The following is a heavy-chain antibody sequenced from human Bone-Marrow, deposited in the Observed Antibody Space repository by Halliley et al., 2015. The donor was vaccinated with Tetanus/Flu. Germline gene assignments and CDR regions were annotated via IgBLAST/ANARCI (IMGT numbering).Heavy chain of an antibody. D-gene: IGHD1-26*01. CDR1: GGSISSDGYY. V-gene: IGHV4-31*03. CDR2: ISYSGRT. Sequence: TLSLTCTVSGGSISSDGYYWSWIRQHPGEGLEWIGYISYSGRTQYNPSLKSRVTISADTSKSQFSLRVSPMTAADTAVYYCARQPTYSGSYGWFDPWGQGTLVTVSS. J-gene: IGHJ5*02. CDR3: ARQPTYSGSYGWFDP.